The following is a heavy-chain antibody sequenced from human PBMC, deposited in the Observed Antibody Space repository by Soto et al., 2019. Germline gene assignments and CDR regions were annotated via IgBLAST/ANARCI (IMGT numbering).Heavy chain of an antibody. V-gene: IGHV3-74*01. CDR3: ASVNSREILAY. Sequence: GGSLRLSCAASGFTFSESWMHWVRQAPGKGLVWVSHVNSDGSSTTYADSVKGRFTISRDNAKNTVYLQMNSLRVEDTAIYYCASVNSREILAYCGQGALVIGSS. CDR1: GFTFSESW. D-gene: IGHD6-13*01. J-gene: IGHJ4*02. CDR2: VNSDGSST.